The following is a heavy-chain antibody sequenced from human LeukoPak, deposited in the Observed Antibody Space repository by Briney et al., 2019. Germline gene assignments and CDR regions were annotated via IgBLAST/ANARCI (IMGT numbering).Heavy chain of an antibody. CDR2: INHSGST. Sequence: TTSETLSLTCAVYGGSFSGYYWSWIRQPPGKGLEWIGEINHSGSTNYNPSLKSRVTISVDTSKNQFSLKLSSVTAADTAVYYCARGWSGPGEQLAHFDYWGQGTLVTVSS. J-gene: IGHJ4*02. D-gene: IGHD6-13*01. V-gene: IGHV4-34*01. CDR3: ARGWSGPGEQLAHFDY. CDR1: GGSFSGYY.